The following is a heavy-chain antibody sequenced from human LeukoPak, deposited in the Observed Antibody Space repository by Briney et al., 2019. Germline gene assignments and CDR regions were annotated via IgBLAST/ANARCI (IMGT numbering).Heavy chain of an antibody. CDR2: IKQDGSDK. V-gene: IGHV3-7*01. CDR1: GFTFTKYW. D-gene: IGHD1-14*01. J-gene: IGHJ4*02. Sequence: GDSLRLSCAASGFTFTKYWMTRVRQAPGKGLEWVGNIKQDGSDKNYMGSVKGRFTISRDNTKNSVYLQMSSLRAEDTAVYYCAREVWGPEYWGQGTLVTVSS. CDR3: AREVWGPEY.